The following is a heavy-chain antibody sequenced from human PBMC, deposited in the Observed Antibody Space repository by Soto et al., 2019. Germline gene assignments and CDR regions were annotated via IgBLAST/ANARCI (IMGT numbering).Heavy chain of an antibody. CDR3: ARKVAAAGDTTYYYYGMDV. J-gene: IGHJ6*02. CDR1: GGTFSSYA. V-gene: IGHV1-69*13. Sequence: SVKVSCKASGGTFSSYAISWVRQAPGQGLEWMGGIIPIFGTANYAQKFQGRVTITADESTSTAYMELSSLRSEDTAVYYCARKVAAAGDTTYYYYGMDVWGQGTTVTVSS. D-gene: IGHD6-13*01. CDR2: IIPIFGTA.